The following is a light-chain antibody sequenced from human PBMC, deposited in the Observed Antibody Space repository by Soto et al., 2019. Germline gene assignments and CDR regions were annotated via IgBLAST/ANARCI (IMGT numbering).Light chain of an antibody. Sequence: DVVMTQSPLSLPVTLGQTASISCRSSHSLVYSDGNFYLNWFQLRPGQSTRRLIYQVSSRDSGVPDKCSGSGAGNVFTPEISRVEADDVALYCCMQGTLSPLTFGQGTKVEIK. V-gene: IGKV2-30*01. J-gene: IGKJ1*01. CDR1: HSLVYSDGNFY. CDR2: QVS. CDR3: MQGTLSPLT.